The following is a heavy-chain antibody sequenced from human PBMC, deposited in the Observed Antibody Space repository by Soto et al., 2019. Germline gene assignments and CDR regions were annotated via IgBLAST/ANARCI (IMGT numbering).Heavy chain of an antibody. CDR3: ARGTDYADLGNAEYFHP. Sequence: QVQLVESGGGVVQPGRSLRLSCAASGFNFRTYGIHWVRQAPGKGLELVALISKDGSHSYYAHSVKGRFTTSRDNSQNKAFLQVTSLRADDTAVYFCARGTDYADLGNAEYFHPWGQGTLVTVSS. J-gene: IGHJ1*01. D-gene: IGHD4-17*01. V-gene: IGHV3-30*03. CDR2: ISKDGSHS. CDR1: GFNFRTYG.